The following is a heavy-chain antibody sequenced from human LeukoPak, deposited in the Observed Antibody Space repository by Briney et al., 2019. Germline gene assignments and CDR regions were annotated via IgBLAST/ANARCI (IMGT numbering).Heavy chain of an antibody. CDR1: GGSISSSNW. V-gene: IGHV4-4*02. Sequence: LETLSLTCAVSGGSISSSNWWSWVRQSPGKGLEWIGEIYHSGSTNYNPSLKSRVTISVDKSKNQFSLKLSSVTAADTAVYYCARRPAAVAAKGAFDIWGQGTMVTVSS. CDR3: ARRPAAVAAKGAFDI. D-gene: IGHD6-19*01. CDR2: IYHSGST. J-gene: IGHJ3*02.